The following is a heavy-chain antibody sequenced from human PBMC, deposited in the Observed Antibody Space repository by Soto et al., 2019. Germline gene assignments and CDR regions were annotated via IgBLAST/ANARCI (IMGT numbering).Heavy chain of an antibody. CDR3: AKAYFDFWSGSHNYQYGMDV. J-gene: IGHJ6*02. Sequence: PGGSLRLSCAASGFTFGSYGMHWVRQAPGKGLEWVAVISYDGSNKYYADSVKGRFTISRDNSKNTLYLQMNSLRAEDTAVYYCAKAYFDFWSGSHNYQYGMDVWGQGTTVTVSS. D-gene: IGHD3-3*01. CDR2: ISYDGSNK. CDR1: GFTFGSYG. V-gene: IGHV3-30*18.